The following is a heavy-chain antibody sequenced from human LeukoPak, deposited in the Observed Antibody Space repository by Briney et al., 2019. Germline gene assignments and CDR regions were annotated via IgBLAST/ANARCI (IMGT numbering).Heavy chain of an antibody. CDR2: IYHSGST. J-gene: IGHJ6*03. Sequence: PSETMSLTCTVSGYSITSGYYWGWIRQPPGKGLEWIGSIYHSGSTYYNPSLKSRVTISVDTSKNQVSLKLSTVTAADTAVYYCARDFSGYDSYYYYYMDVWGKGTTVTVSS. D-gene: IGHD5-12*01. V-gene: IGHV4-38-2*02. CDR3: ARDFSGYDSYYYYYMDV. CDR1: GYSITSGYY.